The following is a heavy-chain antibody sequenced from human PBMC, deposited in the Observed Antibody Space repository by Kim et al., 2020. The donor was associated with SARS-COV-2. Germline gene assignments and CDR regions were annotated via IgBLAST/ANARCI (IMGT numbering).Heavy chain of an antibody. Sequence: ASVKVSCKVSGYTLTELSMHWVRQAPGKGLEWMGGFDPEDGETIYAQKFQGRVTMTEDTSTDTAYMELSSLRSEDTTVYYCATGDYYGSGSLAFDYWGQGTLVTVSS. V-gene: IGHV1-24*01. CDR2: FDPEDGET. CDR1: GYTLTELS. D-gene: IGHD3-10*01. J-gene: IGHJ4*02. CDR3: ATGDYYGSGSLAFDY.